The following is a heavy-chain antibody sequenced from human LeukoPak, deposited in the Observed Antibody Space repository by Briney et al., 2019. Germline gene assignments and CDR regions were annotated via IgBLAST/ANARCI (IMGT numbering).Heavy chain of an antibody. Sequence: PGGSLRLSCTVSGFTFGDYAMSWIRQAPGNGMEWVAFIRSKAYGETADYAASEKGRSTISRDDSKAIAHPQMNSLKTEDTAVYHCTRDRGAYNLYDYWGQGTLVTVSS. J-gene: IGHJ4*02. CDR2: IRSKAYGETA. CDR3: TRDRGAYNLYDY. D-gene: IGHD1-1*01. CDR1: GFTFGDYA. V-gene: IGHV3-49*03.